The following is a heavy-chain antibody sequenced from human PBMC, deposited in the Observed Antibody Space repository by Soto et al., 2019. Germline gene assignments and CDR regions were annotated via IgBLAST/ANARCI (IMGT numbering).Heavy chain of an antibody. CDR3: VKRLVPGGADF. CDR1: GFTSDYYV. V-gene: IGHV3-9*02. J-gene: IGHJ4*02. CDR2: IIWIPVHT. D-gene: IGHD3-16*01. Sequence: GGSLRLSCAVSGFTSDYYVMHWVRQAPGKGLEWVSGIIWIPVHTGYADYVRGRFTISRDNARRSLYLQMDSLRLDDTAVYYCVKRLVPGGADFWGQGLQGTVSS.